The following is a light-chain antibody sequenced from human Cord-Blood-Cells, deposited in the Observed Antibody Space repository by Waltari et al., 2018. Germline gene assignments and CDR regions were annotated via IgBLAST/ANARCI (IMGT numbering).Light chain of an antibody. CDR1: ALPKQY. CDR2: KDS. J-gene: IGLJ2*01. CDR3: QSADSSGTYVV. Sequence: SYELTQPPSVSVSPGQTARITCSGDALPKQYAYWYQQKPGQAPGLVIDKDSERPSGIPARFSGSSSGTTVTLTISGVQAEDEADYYCQSADSSGTYVVFGGGTKLTVL. V-gene: IGLV3-25*03.